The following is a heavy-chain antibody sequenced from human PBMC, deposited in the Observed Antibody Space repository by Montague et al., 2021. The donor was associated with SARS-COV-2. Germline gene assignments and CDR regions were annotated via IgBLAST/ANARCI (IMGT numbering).Heavy chain of an antibody. D-gene: IGHD6-13*01. J-gene: IGHJ4*02. V-gene: IGHV4-4*07. CDR3: AGDSDFSSWHEAEDYFDY. CDR1: GGSISGYF. Sequence: SETLSLTCSVSGGSISGYFWSWIRQPAGKGLEWIGRIYPSGGIFDSGRTNYHPSLKSRVTVSIDTSRNQFSLSLNYVTAADTAVYFCAGDSDFSSWHEAEDYFDYWGQGILVAVSS. CDR2: IYPSGGIFDSGRT.